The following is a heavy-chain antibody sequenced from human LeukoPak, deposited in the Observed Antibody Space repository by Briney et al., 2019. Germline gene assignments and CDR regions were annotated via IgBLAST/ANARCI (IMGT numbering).Heavy chain of an antibody. CDR3: ASGGIYYGAAFDF. CDR1: AFTFDDYG. Sequence: GGSLRLSCAASAFTFDDYGMSWVRQAPGKGLEWVSGINWNGGSTGYADSLKGRFTISRDNAKTSLYLQMNSLRAEDTALYYCASGGIYYGAAFDFWGQGTLVTVSS. J-gene: IGHJ4*02. CDR2: INWNGGST. D-gene: IGHD1-26*01. V-gene: IGHV3-20*04.